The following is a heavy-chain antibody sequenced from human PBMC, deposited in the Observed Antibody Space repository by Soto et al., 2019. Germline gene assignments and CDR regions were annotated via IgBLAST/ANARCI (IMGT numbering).Heavy chain of an antibody. J-gene: IGHJ4*02. CDR3: ARDKYDFWSGSNYFDY. Sequence: QVQLQESGPGLVKPSETLSLTCTVSGGSISSYYWSWIRQPPGKGLEWIGYIYYSGSTNYNPSLKSRVTISVDTSKNQFSLKLSSVTAADTAVYYCARDKYDFWSGSNYFDYWGQGTLVTVSS. CDR1: GGSISSYY. CDR2: IYYSGST. V-gene: IGHV4-59*01. D-gene: IGHD3-3*01.